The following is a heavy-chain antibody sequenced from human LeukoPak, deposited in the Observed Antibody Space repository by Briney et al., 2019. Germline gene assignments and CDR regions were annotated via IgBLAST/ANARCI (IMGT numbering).Heavy chain of an antibody. CDR2: VSTGSNYI. Sequence: GGSLRLSCTASGFTLSIYSLNSVRQAPGKGLEWVSSVSTGSNYIYYADSVKGRFLISRDNSKNTLYLQMNSLRAEDTAVYYCARAGSYYNVNAFDIWGQGTMVSVSS. CDR3: ARAGSYYNVNAFDI. CDR1: GFTLSIYS. V-gene: IGHV3-21*04. D-gene: IGHD3-10*01. J-gene: IGHJ3*02.